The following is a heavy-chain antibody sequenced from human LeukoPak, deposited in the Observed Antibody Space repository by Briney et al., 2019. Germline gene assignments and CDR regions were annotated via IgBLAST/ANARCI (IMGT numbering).Heavy chain of an antibody. CDR3: ARDSRITIFGVVIRPLDY. CDR1: GFTFSSYW. V-gene: IGHV3-74*01. Sequence: GGSLRLSCAASGFTFSSYWMHWVRQAPGKGLVWVSRINSDGSSTSYADSVKGRFTISRDNAKNTPYLQMNSLRAEDTAVYYCARDSRITIFGVVIRPLDYWGQGTLVTVSS. D-gene: IGHD3-3*01. CDR2: INSDGSST. J-gene: IGHJ4*02.